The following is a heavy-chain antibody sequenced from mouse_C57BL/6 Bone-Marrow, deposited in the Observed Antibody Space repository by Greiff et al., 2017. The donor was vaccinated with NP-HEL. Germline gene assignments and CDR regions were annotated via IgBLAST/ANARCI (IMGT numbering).Heavy chain of an antibody. Sequence: QVQLQQPGAELVKPGASVKLSCKASGYTFTSYWMHWVKQRPGQGLEWIGMIHPNSGSTNYNEKFTSKATLTVDKSSSTAYMQLSSLTSEYSAVYYSARDEAGVTTASYYYAMDYWGQGTSVTVSS. CDR1: GYTFTSYW. CDR2: IHPNSGST. CDR3: ARDEAGVTTASYYYAMDY. D-gene: IGHD2-2*01. J-gene: IGHJ4*01. V-gene: IGHV1-64*01.